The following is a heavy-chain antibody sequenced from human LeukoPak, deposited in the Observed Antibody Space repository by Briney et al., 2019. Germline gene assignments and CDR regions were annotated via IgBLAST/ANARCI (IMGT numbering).Heavy chain of an antibody. CDR2: IYYSGST. Sequence: PSESLSLTCTVSVGSIGSSSYYWGWIRQPPGKGLEWIGSIYYSGSTYYNPSLKSRVTISVDTSKNQFSLKLSSVTAADTAVYYCASDHNAFDIWGQGTMVTVSS. J-gene: IGHJ3*02. CDR1: VGSIGSSSYY. CDR3: ASDHNAFDI. V-gene: IGHV4-39*01.